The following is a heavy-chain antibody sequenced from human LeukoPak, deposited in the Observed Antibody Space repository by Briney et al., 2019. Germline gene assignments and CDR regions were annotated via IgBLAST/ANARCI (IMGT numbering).Heavy chain of an antibody. CDR2: IKQDGREK. CDR1: GFTFSSYW. J-gene: IGHJ4*02. V-gene: IGHV3-7*01. Sequence: QPGGSLRLSCAASGFTFSSYWMSWVRQAPGKGLEGVANIKQDGREKYYVDSVKGRFTISRDNAKNSLYLQMNSLRAEDTAVYYCARDQGQTMIVVPAPDYWGQGTLVTVSS. CDR3: ARDQGQTMIVVPAPDY. D-gene: IGHD3-22*01.